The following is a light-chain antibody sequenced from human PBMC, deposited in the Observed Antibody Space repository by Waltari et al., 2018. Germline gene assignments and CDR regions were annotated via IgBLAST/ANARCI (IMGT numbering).Light chain of an antibody. J-gene: IGKJ1*01. CDR3: QQYNVWPPWT. CDR1: QGIDSA. V-gene: IGKV3-15*01. CDR2: SAS. Sequence: EVVMTQVPATVSVSPGERATPSCRADQGIDSALAWYQQKPGQPPRLLIYSASTRATGVPARFPGSGSGTEFTLTVSSLQPEDSAVYYCQQYNVWPPWTFGQGTKVEIK.